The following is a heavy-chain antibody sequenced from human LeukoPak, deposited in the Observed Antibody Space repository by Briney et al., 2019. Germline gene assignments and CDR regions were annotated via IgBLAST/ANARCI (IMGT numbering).Heavy chain of an antibody. CDR2: IRSKAFRGTT. Sequence: GRSLRLSCTASGFTFGDYAMSWVRQAPGKGLEWVGFIRSKAFRGTTEYAASVKGRFSISRDDSKSIAYLQMNSLKTEDTAVYYCTRARSVTTGFIDYWGQGALVTVSS. CDR3: TRARSVTTGFIDY. D-gene: IGHD4-17*01. CDR1: GFTFGDYA. J-gene: IGHJ4*02. V-gene: IGHV3-49*04.